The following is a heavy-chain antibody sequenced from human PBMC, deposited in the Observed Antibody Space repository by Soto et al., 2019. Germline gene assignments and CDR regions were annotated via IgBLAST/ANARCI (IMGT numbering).Heavy chain of an antibody. CDR1: GFSRSTSGMC. CDR3: ARMLGGGYSYGYHYYGMDV. CDR2: IDWDDDK. Sequence: YGPTLVNPTQTLTLTCTFYGFSRSTSGMCVSWIRQPPGKALEWLARIDWDDDKYYSTSLKTRLTISKDTSKNQVVLTMTNMDPVDTATYYCARMLGGGYSYGYHYYGMDVWGQGT. D-gene: IGHD5-18*01. V-gene: IGHV2-70*11. J-gene: IGHJ6*02.